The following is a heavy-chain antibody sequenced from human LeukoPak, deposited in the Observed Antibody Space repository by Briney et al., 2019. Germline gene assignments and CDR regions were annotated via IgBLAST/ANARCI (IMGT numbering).Heavy chain of an antibody. J-gene: IGHJ4*02. D-gene: IGHD6-19*01. CDR1: GGSFSCYY. CDR2: INHSGST. CDR3: ARGRYSSGWYSYYFDY. Sequence: PSETLSLTCAGYGGSFSCYYWSWIRQPSGKGLEWIGEINHSGSTNYNPSLKSRVTISVDTSKNQFSLKLSSVTAADTAVYYCARGRYSSGWYSYYFDYWGQGTLVTVSS. V-gene: IGHV4-34*01.